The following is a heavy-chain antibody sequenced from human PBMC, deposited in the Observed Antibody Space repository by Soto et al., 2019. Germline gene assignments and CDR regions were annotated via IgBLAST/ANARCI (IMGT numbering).Heavy chain of an antibody. V-gene: IGHV4-61*01. Sequence: CTVSSASFRSGSYYWSWIRQPPGKGLEWIGYIYYLGRTNYNPSLKSRVSISLDTSKSQFSLRLSSVTAADTAVYYCARDFDCFDHWGQGILVTVSS. CDR1: SASFRSGSYY. CDR2: IYYLGRT. J-gene: IGHJ5*02. CDR3: ARDFDCFDH.